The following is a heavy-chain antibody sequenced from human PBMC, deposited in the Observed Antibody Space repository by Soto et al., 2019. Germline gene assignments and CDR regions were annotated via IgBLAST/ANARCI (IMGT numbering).Heavy chain of an antibody. Sequence: PGGSLRLSCSASGFTFSSYSMNWVRQAPGKGLEWISYISTTSSSIYYADSVKGRFTISRDNAKNSLFLQMNCLRDEDTVVYYCGKKGVAFEYWGRGALVTVAS. CDR3: GKKGVAFEY. J-gene: IGHJ4*02. CDR1: GFTFSSYS. CDR2: ISTTSSSI. V-gene: IGHV3-48*02. D-gene: IGHD3-3*01.